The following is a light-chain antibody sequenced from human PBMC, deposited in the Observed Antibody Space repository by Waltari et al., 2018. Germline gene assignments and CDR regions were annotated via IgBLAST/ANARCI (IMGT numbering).Light chain of an antibody. CDR3: QQGYSYPWT. CDR2: RAS. CDR1: QGIGKN. J-gene: IGKJ1*01. V-gene: IGKV1-39*01. Sequence: DIQMTQSPSSLSASVGDTVTLTCQASQGIGKNLNWYQQKPGKAPKLLIYRASSLQSGIPSRFSGSASGPDFTLTISSLQPEDFATYYCQQGYSYPWTFGQGTKVEIK.